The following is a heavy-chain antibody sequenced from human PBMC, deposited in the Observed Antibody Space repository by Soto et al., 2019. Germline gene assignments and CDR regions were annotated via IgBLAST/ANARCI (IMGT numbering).Heavy chain of an antibody. V-gene: IGHV1-69*13. D-gene: IGHD4-17*01. J-gene: IGHJ6*02. Sequence: SVKVSCKASGGTFSSYAISWVRQAPGQGLEWMGGVIPIFGTANYAQKFQGRVTITADESTSTAYMELSSLRSEDTAVYYWAIWYGDKYDDDFGMVVLGQGTTVTVSS. CDR3: AIWYGDKYDDDFGMVV. CDR2: VIPIFGTA. CDR1: GGTFSSYA.